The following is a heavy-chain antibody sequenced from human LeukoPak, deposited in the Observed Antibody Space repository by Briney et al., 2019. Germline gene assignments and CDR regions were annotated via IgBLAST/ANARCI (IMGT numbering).Heavy chain of an antibody. CDR3: ARALYDYSNPLFGY. V-gene: IGHV4-30-2*01. D-gene: IGHD4-11*01. CDR2: IYHSGST. Sequence: PSGTLSLTCAVSGGSISSGGYSWSWIRQPPGKGLERIGYIYHSGSTYYNPSLKSRVTISVDRSKNQFSLKLSSVTAADTAVYYCARALYDYSNPLFGYWGQGTLVTVSS. CDR1: GGSISSGGYS. J-gene: IGHJ4*02.